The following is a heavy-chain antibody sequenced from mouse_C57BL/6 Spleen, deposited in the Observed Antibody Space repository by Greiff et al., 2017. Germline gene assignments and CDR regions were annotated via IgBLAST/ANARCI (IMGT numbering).Heavy chain of an antibody. CDR1: GYTFTSYW. CDR2: INPSNGGT. D-gene: IGHD2-3*01. CDR3: ARGDGYFVFDY. J-gene: IGHJ2*01. Sequence: QVQLQQPGTELVKPGASVKLSCKASGYTFTSYWMHWVKQRPGQGLEWIGNINPSNGGTSYNKKFKSKATLTVDKSSSTAYMQLSSLTSDDSAVYYCARGDGYFVFDYWGQSTTLTVSS. V-gene: IGHV1-53*01.